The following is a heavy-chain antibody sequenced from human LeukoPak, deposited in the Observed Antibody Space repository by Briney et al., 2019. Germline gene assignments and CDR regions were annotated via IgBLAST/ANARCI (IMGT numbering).Heavy chain of an antibody. V-gene: IGHV4-61*01. CDR2: IYYSGSI. Sequence: SETLSLTCTVSGGSVSSGSYYWSWIRQPPGKGLEWIGYIYYSGSINYNPSLKSRVTISVDTSKNQFSLKLSSVTAADTAVYYCARSGSRVLPAAIWGQGTLVTVSS. CDR3: ARSGSRVLPAAI. CDR1: GGSVSSGSYY. J-gene: IGHJ4*02. D-gene: IGHD2-2*01.